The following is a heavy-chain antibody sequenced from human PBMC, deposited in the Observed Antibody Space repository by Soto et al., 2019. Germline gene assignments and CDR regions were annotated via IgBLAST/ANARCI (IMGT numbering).Heavy chain of an antibody. V-gene: IGHV1-69*13. J-gene: IGHJ1*01. D-gene: IGHD3-10*01. CDR1: GGTFSSYS. CDR2: IIPIFGTA. CDR3: ARNSMVRGVIKNFQH. Sequence: SVKVSCKASGGTFSSYSISWVRQAPGQGLEWMGGIIPIFGTANYAQKFQGRVTITADESTSTAYMELSSLRSEDTAVYYCARNSMVRGVIKNFQHWGQGTLVTVSS.